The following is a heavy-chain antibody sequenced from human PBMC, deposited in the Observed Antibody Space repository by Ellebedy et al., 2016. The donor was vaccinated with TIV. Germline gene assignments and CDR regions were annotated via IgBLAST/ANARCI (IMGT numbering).Heavy chain of an antibody. D-gene: IGHD3-10*01. V-gene: IGHV4-39*01. CDR2: IYYTGST. CDR1: GGSISRSSYY. J-gene: IGHJ5*02. Sequence: SETLSLTCTVSGGSISRSSYYWGWIRQPPQKGLEWIGSIYYTGSTFYNPSLKSRVTISVDTSKSQFSLRLSSVTAADTAVYYCARQAEGYCSGTTCSYYFGSGTYYNWFDPWGQGTLVTVSS. CDR3: ARQAEGYCSGTTCSYYFGSGTYYNWFDP.